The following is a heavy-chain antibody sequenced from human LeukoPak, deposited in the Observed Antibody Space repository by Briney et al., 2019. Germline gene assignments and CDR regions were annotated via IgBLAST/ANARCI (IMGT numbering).Heavy chain of an antibody. D-gene: IGHD1-1*01. CDR3: ARAANTATGTPTMAIDY. CDR1: GFTFSDYY. CDR2: IPNTSSYT. Sequence: PGGSLRLSCVASGFTFSDYYMSWIRQAPGKGLEWVSYIPNTSSYTSYADSVKGRFTISRGNAKNSLYLQMNSLRAEDTAVYYCARAANTATGTPTMAIDYWGQGTLVTVSS. J-gene: IGHJ4*02. V-gene: IGHV3-11*05.